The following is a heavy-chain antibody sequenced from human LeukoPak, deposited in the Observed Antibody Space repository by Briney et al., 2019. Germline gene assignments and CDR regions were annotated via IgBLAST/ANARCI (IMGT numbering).Heavy chain of an antibody. CDR3: ARDDGSYYRWFDP. Sequence: GGSLRLSCAASGFTFNTYSMNWVRQAPGKGLEWVSYISSSGSTIYYADSVKGRFTISRDNAKNSLYLQMNSLRAEDTAVYYCARDDGSYYRWFDPWGQGTLVTVSS. D-gene: IGHD1-26*01. V-gene: IGHV3-48*04. CDR1: GFTFNTYS. CDR2: ISSSGSTI. J-gene: IGHJ5*02.